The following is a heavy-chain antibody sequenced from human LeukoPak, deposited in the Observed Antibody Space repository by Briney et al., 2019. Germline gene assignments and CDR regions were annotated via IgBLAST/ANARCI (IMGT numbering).Heavy chain of an antibody. V-gene: IGHV1-8*01. CDR1: GYTFTSYD. J-gene: IGHJ5*02. CDR3: ARVQFSIVRGGFDP. Sequence: ASVKVSCKASGYTFTSYDINWVRQATGQGLEWMGWMNPNSGNTGYAQKFQGRVTMTRNTSIITAHMELSSLRSEDTAVYYCARVQFSIVRGGFDPWGQGTLVTVSS. CDR2: MNPNSGNT. D-gene: IGHD3-10*01.